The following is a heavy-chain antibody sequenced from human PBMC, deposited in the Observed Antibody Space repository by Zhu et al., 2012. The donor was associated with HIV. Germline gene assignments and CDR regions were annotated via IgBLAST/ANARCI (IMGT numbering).Heavy chain of an antibody. CDR1: GYSISSGYY. CDR2: IYHSGSSGST. CDR3: VTLCSGLCDSGXPL. J-gene: IGHJ4*02. Sequence: QVQLQESGPGLVKPSETLSLTCGVSGYSISSGYYWGWVRQPPGKGLELIGNIYHSGSSGSTYYNPSLKSRLTISIDTSRNQVSLELRSVTAADTAVYYCVTLCSGLCDSGXPLWGQGNPGHRLL. V-gene: IGHV4-38-2*01. D-gene: IGHD3-10*01.